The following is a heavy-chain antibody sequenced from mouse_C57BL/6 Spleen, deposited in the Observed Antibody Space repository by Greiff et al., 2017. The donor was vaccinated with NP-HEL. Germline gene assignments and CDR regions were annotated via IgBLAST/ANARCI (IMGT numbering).Heavy chain of an antibody. CDR3: ARGFIDYFDY. V-gene: IGHV1-82*01. J-gene: IGHJ2*01. D-gene: IGHD1-1*01. Sequence: QVQLQQSGPELVKPGASVKISCKASGYAFSSSWMNWVKQRPGKGLEWIGRIYPGDGDTNYNGKFKGKATLTADKSSSTAYMQLSSLTSEDSAVYFCARGFIDYFDYWGQGTTLTVSS. CDR2: IYPGDGDT. CDR1: GYAFSSSW.